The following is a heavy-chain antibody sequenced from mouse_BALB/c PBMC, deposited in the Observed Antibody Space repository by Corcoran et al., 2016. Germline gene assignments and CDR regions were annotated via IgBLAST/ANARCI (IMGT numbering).Heavy chain of an antibody. CDR3: ARSTMSTTYYFDY. D-gene: IGHD2-4*01. Sequence: EVQLQQSGPELVKPGTSVKMSCKASGYTFTSYVMHWVKQKPGQGLEWIGYINPYNDGTKYNEKFKGKATLTSDKSSSTAYMELSSLTSEDSAVYYCARSTMSTTYYFDYWGQGTTLTVSS. J-gene: IGHJ2*01. V-gene: IGHV1S136*01. CDR2: INPYNDGT. CDR1: GYTFTSYV.